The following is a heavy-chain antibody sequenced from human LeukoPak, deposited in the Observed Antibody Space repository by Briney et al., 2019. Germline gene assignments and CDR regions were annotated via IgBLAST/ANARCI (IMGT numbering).Heavy chain of an antibody. V-gene: IGHV4-59*01. J-gene: IGHJ5*02. CDR1: GGSISSYY. CDR3: ARTSRWFDP. D-gene: IGHD2-2*01. CDR2: IYYSGST. Sequence: KPSETLSLTCTVSGGSISSYYWSWIRQPPGKGLEWIGYIYYSGSTNYNPSLKSRVTISVDTSKNQFSLKLSSVTAADTAVYYCARTSRWFDPWGQGTLVTVSS.